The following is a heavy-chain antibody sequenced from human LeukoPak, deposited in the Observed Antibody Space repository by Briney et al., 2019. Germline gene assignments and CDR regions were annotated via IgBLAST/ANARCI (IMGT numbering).Heavy chain of an antibody. D-gene: IGHD3-10*01. Sequence: GGSLRLSCAASGFSFSTSSMNWVRQAPGKGLEWISYISSSSSAIYYADSVRGRFTISRDNAKNSLFLQMNSLKTEDTAVYYCTTGHIFGSGSYYNPNWFDPWGQGTLVTVSS. CDR3: TTGHIFGSGSYYNPNWFDP. J-gene: IGHJ5*02. CDR2: ISSSSSAI. CDR1: GFSFSTSS. V-gene: IGHV3-48*01.